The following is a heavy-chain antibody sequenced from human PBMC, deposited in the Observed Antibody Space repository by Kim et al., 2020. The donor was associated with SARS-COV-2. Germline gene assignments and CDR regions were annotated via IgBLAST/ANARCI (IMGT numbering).Heavy chain of an antibody. CDR1: GFSFSNYA. Sequence: GGSLRLSCVASGFSFSNYAMSWVRQAPGKGLEWVSGIFTGDSSTYFADSVKGRFTMSRDNSKNTVYLQMNSLRAEDTAIYYCAKDRTIYGSAGNCPIDV. J-gene: IGHJ3*01. CDR2: IFTGDSST. V-gene: IGHV3-23*03. D-gene: IGHD2-15*01. CDR3: AKDRTIYGSAGNCPIDV.